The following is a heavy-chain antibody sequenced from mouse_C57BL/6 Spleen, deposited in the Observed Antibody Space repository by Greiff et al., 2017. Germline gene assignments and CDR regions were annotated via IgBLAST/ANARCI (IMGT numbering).Heavy chain of an antibody. V-gene: IGHV1-15*01. CDR3: TRRGGSSVFDY. CDR1: GYTFTDYE. CDR2: IDPETGGT. Sequence: VQLQQSGAELVRPGASVTLSCKASGYTFTDYEMHWVKQTPVHGLEWIGAIDPETGGTAYNQKFKGKAILTADKSSSTAYMELRSLTSEDSAVYYCTRRGGSSVFDYWGQGTTLTVSS. J-gene: IGHJ2*01. D-gene: IGHD1-1*01.